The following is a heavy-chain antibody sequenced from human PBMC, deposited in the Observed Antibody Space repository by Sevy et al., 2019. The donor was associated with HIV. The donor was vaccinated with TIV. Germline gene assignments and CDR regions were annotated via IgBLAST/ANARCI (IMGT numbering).Heavy chain of an antibody. CDR1: GFTFSSYG. Sequence: GGSLRLSCVASGFTFSSYGIHWVRQAPGKGLEWVAVIWFDGSNKFYADSVKGRFFISRDNSKNTLYLHMNSLRTEDTAVYYCARDGARGTIFGVAYYFDFWGQGTLVTVSS. CDR2: IWFDGSNK. V-gene: IGHV3-33*01. D-gene: IGHD3-3*01. CDR3: ARDGARGTIFGVAYYFDF. J-gene: IGHJ4*02.